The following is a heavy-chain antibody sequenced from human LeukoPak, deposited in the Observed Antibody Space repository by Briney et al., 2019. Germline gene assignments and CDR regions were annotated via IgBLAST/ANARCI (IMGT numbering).Heavy chain of an antibody. Sequence: GGSLRLSCAASGFTFSSYAMSWVRQAPGKGLEWVSAISGSGGSTYYADSVKGRFTISRDNSKNTLYLQTNSLRAEDTAVYYCAKASAMIVVVSKHFDYWGQGTLVTVSS. CDR2: ISGSGGST. D-gene: IGHD3-22*01. CDR3: AKASAMIVVVSKHFDY. J-gene: IGHJ4*02. CDR1: GFTFSSYA. V-gene: IGHV3-23*01.